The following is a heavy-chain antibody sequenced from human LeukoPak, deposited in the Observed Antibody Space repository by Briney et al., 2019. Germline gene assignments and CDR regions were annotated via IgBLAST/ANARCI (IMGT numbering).Heavy chain of an antibody. J-gene: IGHJ4*02. D-gene: IGHD5-12*01. Sequence: ASETLSLTCTVSGGSISSSTYSWSWVRQPPGKGLEWIGSIHYIGNTYYNPSLKSRFTISVYTSKNHFSLNLSSLTAADTALYYCARHRCGYDDRIDDWGQGTLVTVSS. V-gene: IGHV4-39*01. CDR1: GGSISSSTYS. CDR3: ARHRCGYDDRIDD. CDR2: IHYIGNT.